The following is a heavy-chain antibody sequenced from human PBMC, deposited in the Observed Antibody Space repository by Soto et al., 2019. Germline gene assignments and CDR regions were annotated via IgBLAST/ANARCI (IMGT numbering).Heavy chain of an antibody. CDR1: GFTFSSYA. CDR2: ISGSGGST. J-gene: IGHJ4*02. V-gene: IGHV3-23*01. CDR3: AKVLGAPRGYGSFDY. D-gene: IGHD3-16*01. Sequence: GGSLRLSCAASGFTFSSYAMSWVRQAPGKGLEWVSAISGSGGSTYYADSVKGRFTISRDNSKNTLYLQMNSLRAEDTAVYYCAKVLGAPRGYGSFDYWGQGTLVTVSS.